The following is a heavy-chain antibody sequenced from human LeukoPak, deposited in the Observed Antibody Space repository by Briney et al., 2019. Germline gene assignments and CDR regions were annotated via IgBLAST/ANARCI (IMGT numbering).Heavy chain of an antibody. CDR1: GGSSSGYY. CDR2: INHSGST. D-gene: IGHD5-18*01. J-gene: IGHJ4*02. CDR3: ARGQGYSYGFTDY. Sequence: SETLSLTCAVYGGSSSGYYWSWIRQPPGKGLEWIGEINHSGSTNYNPSLKSRVTISVDTSKNQFSLKLSSVTAADTAVYYCARGQGYSYGFTDYWGQGTLVTVSS. V-gene: IGHV4-34*01.